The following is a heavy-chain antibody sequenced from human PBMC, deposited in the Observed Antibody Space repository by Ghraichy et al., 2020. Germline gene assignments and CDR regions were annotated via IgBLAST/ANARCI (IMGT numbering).Heavy chain of an antibody. D-gene: IGHD6-19*01. Sequence: SETLSLTCLVSGGSISSSNNYWGWIRQPPGKGLEWIGSIYYSGITYYNPSLKSRVTISVDTSKNQFSLELTSVAAADTAVYYCARSLQWLIWQSDLDFWGQGTPVTVSS. CDR2: IYYSGIT. CDR3: ARSLQWLIWQSDLDF. V-gene: IGHV4-39*01. CDR1: GGSISSSNNY. J-gene: IGHJ4*02.